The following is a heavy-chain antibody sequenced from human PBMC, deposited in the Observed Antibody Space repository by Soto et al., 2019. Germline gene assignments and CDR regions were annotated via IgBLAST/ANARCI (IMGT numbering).Heavy chain of an antibody. CDR1: GFTFSSYG. CDR2: IWYDGSNK. D-gene: IGHD4-4*01. Sequence: GGSLRLSCAASGFTFSSYGMHWVRQAPGKGLEWVAVIWYDGSNKYYADSVKGRFTISRDNSKNTLYLQMNSLRAEDTAVYYCARLSKARVRTAYHFDYWGQGTLVTVSS. V-gene: IGHV3-33*01. J-gene: IGHJ4*02. CDR3: ARLSKARVRTAYHFDY.